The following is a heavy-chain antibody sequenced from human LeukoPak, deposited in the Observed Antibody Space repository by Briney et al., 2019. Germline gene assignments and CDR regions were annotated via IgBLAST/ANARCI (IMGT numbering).Heavy chain of an antibody. CDR1: GFSLSSYA. V-gene: IGHV3-23*01. D-gene: IGHD2-15*01. Sequence: AGGSLRLSCAASGFSLSSYAMTWVRQAPGKGLEWVSTINNSGGDTTYADSVKGRFTVSRDNSKNTLYLQMNSLRGEDTAVYYCAKGGPYGSSLQFWCDPWGQGTLVTVSS. CDR2: INNSGGDT. CDR3: AKGGPYGSSLQFWCDP. J-gene: IGHJ5*02.